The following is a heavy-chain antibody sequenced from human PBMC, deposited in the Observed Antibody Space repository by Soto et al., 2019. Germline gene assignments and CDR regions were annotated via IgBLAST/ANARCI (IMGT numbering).Heavy chain of an antibody. CDR2: SYYSGST. CDR1: GAAISSGDYY. D-gene: IGHD3-16*01. Sequence: AETLCLTCTVTGAAISSGDYYWSWIRLPQGKGLEWIGYSYYSGSTNYNPSLKSRVTISVHTSKNPFSLKLSSVTDADPAVYYGSRHGSLRDHYAYCGQGTLVIVSA. J-gene: IGHJ4*02. V-gene: IGHV4-61*08. CDR3: SRHGSLRDHYAY.